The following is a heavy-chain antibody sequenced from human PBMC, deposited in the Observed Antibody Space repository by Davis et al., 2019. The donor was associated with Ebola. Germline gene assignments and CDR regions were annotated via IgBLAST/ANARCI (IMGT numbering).Heavy chain of an antibody. CDR2: INAGNGNT. CDR3: AREQGVTVAGYYYYYYYGMDV. J-gene: IGHJ6*02. V-gene: IGHV1-3*01. D-gene: IGHD6-19*01. CDR1: GYTFTSYA. Sequence: ASVKVSCKASGYTFTSYAMHWVRQAPGQRLEWMGWINAGNGNTKYSQKFQGRVTITRDTSASTAYMELSSLRSEGTAVYYCAREQGVTVAGYYYYYYYGMDVWGQGTTVTVSS.